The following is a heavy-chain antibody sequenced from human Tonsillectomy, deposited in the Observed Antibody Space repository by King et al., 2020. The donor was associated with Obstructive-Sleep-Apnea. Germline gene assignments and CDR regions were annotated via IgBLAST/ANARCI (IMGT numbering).Heavy chain of an antibody. CDR2: IKSKIAGGTT. D-gene: IGHD3-22*01. J-gene: IGHJ4*02. CDR1: GFTFSNAW. V-gene: IGHV3-15*01. CDR3: VTDDTSGYSY. Sequence: VQLVESGGGLVKPGGSLRLPFAALGFTFSNAWMSCVRQAPGKGLEWVGRIKSKIAGGTTDYAAPVKGRFTISREDSRNTLYLQMNSLKTEVAAVYDCVTDDTSGYSYWGQGTLVTVSS.